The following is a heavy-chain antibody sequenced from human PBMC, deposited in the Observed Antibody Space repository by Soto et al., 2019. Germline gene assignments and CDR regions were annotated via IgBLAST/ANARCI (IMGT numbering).Heavy chain of an antibody. V-gene: IGHV1-69*01. CDR2: IIPLFGTA. Sequence: QVQLVQSGADVKKPGSSVKVSCQASGVTFSSETLGWVRQAPGQGLEWVGGIIPLFGTASYAQKFQGRVTITADESTSTVYMELSSLRSDDTAVYYCARDGRSSYSSGWYYFDYWGQGTLVTVSS. D-gene: IGHD6-19*01. CDR3: ARDGRSSYSSGWYYFDY. CDR1: GVTFSSET. J-gene: IGHJ4*02.